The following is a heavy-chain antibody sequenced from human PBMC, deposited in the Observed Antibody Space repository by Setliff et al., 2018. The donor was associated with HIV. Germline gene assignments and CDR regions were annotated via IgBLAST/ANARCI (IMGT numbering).Heavy chain of an antibody. CDR3: ARDQTGIAAAAFGGGSAWSDEGFDI. V-gene: IGHV1-69*13. CDR2: IIPMYNIP. D-gene: IGHD6-13*01. CDR1: GGTLTNYV. Sequence: ASVKVSCKTSGGTLTNYVITWVRQAPGQGLERMGIIIPMYNIPTYAQKFQGRVTFTADESTSTAYMELSSLSSEDTAVYYCARDQTGIAAAAFGGGSAWSDEGFDIWGQGTMVTVSS. J-gene: IGHJ3*02.